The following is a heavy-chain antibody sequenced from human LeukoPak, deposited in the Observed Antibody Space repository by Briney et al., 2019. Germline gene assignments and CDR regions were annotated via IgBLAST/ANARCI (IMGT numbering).Heavy chain of an antibody. D-gene: IGHD6-6*01. V-gene: IGHV1-18*01. Sequence: ASVKVSCKASGYTFTSYGISWVRQAPGQGLEWMGWISAYNGNTNYAQKLQGRVTMTTDTSTSTAYMELRSLRSDDTAVYYCARRSLAAPLSVFDIWGQGTMVTVSS. J-gene: IGHJ3*02. CDR1: GYTFTSYG. CDR2: ISAYNGNT. CDR3: ARRSLAAPLSVFDI.